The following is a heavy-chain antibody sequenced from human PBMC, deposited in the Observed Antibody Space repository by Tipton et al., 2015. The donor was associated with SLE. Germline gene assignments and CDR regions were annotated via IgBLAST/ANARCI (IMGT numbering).Heavy chain of an antibody. D-gene: IGHD7-27*01. Sequence: TLSLTCNVPGGSITGYYWSWIRQPPGKGLEWIGYVYYTGTTNYNPSLKSRVTISVDTSKNQFSLSLSSVTAADTAVYYCARGGLGSDLRGSIYFGYWGQGTLVTVSS. CDR2: VYYTGTT. CDR3: ARGGLGSDLRGSIYFGY. CDR1: GGSITGYY. V-gene: IGHV4-59*08. J-gene: IGHJ4*02.